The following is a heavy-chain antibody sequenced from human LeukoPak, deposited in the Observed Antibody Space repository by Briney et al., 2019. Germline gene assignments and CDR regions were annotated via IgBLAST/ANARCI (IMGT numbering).Heavy chain of an antibody. CDR3: ARQIQTYYYDSSGYYADDAFDI. D-gene: IGHD3-22*01. CDR2: IYHSGST. V-gene: IGHV4-30-2*01. CDR1: GGSLSSGGYS. Sequence: SQTLSLTCAVSGGSLSSGGYSWSWVRQPPGNGREWLGYIYHSGSTYNNPSLKSRATISVDRSKNQFSLKLSSVTAADTAVYYCARQIQTYYYDSSGYYADDAFDIWGQGTMVTVSS. J-gene: IGHJ3*02.